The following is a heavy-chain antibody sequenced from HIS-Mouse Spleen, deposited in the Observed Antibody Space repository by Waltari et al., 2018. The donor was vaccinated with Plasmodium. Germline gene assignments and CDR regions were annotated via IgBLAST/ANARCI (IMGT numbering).Heavy chain of an antibody. CDR3: ASSWYWYFDL. Sequence: EVQLVESGGGLVQPGGYMRLSGAASGFCLSGYWMRWVRQAPGKGLEWVANIKQDGSEKYYGDSVKGRFTISRDNAKNSLYLQMNSLRAEDTAVYYCASSWYWYFDLWGRGTLVTVSS. V-gene: IGHV3-7*01. CDR2: IKQDGSEK. J-gene: IGHJ2*01. CDR1: GFCLSGYW. D-gene: IGHD6-13*01.